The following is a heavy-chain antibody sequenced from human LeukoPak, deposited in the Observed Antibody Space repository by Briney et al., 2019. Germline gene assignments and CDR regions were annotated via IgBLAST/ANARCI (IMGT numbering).Heavy chain of an antibody. D-gene: IGHD3-9*01. V-gene: IGHV4-59*08. J-gene: IGHJ4*02. CDR2: IYYSGST. CDR1: GGSISSYY. Sequence: SETLSLTCTVSGGSISSYYWSWIRQPPGKGLEWIGYIYYSGSTNYNPSLKSRVTISVDTSKNQFSLKLSSVTAADTAVYYCARRTEITYYDILTGYYNQNYSDYWGQGTLVTVSS. CDR3: ARRTEITYYDILTGYYNQNYSDY.